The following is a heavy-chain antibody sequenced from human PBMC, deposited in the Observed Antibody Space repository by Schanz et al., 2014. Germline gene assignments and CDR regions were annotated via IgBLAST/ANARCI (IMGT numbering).Heavy chain of an antibody. CDR1: GFTFTNYA. D-gene: IGHD2-8*02. Sequence: EVQLAESGGGLVQPGGSLRLSCAASGFTFTNYAMSWVRQAPGKGLEWVSLISDSGDTAYYADSVKGRFTISRDNFKGELYLQMSSLRAEDTAVYYCAKSLESCPGGRCSRGYFDYWGQGTLVTVSP. CDR3: AKSLESCPGGRCSRGYFDY. CDR2: ISDSGDTA. J-gene: IGHJ4*02. V-gene: IGHV3-23*04.